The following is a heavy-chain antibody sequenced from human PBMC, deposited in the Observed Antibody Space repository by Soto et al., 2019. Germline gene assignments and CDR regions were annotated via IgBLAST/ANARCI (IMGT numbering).Heavy chain of an antibody. CDR3: SRDSYKFDA. CDR2: IYYSGST. D-gene: IGHD1-1*01. Sequence: PSETLSLTCSVSGGSIRSDYCSWSRQPPGKGLEWIGYIYYSGSTDYNPSLKSRVTISVDTSNNQFSLKLRSVTAADTAVYYCSRDSYKFDAWGQGILVTVSS. V-gene: IGHV4-59*01. CDR1: GGSIRSDY. J-gene: IGHJ5*02.